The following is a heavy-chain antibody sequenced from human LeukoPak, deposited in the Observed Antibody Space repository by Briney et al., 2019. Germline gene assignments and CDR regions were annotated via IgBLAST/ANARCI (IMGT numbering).Heavy chain of an antibody. J-gene: IGHJ4*02. D-gene: IGHD2-2*01. V-gene: IGHV7-4-1*02. CDR2: INTNTGNP. Sequence: ASVKVSCKASGYTFTNYAVNWVRQAPGQGLEWMGWINTNTGNPTYAQGFTGRLVFSLDTSVSTAYLQISSLKAEDTAVYYCARDRRPLYCSSTSCYGSTRGAQGYFDYWGQGTLVTVSS. CDR3: ARDRRPLYCSSTSCYGSTRGAQGYFDY. CDR1: GYTFTNYA.